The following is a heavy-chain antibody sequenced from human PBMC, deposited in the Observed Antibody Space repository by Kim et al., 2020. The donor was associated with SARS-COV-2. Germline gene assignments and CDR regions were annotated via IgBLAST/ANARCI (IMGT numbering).Heavy chain of an antibody. V-gene: IGHV4-59*01. D-gene: IGHD3-10*02. CDR3: ARDIFGSPNDAFDI. Sequence: TPSLKSRVTISVDTSKNQFSLKLSSVTAADTAVYYCARDIFGSPNDAFDIWGQGTMVTVSS. J-gene: IGHJ3*02.